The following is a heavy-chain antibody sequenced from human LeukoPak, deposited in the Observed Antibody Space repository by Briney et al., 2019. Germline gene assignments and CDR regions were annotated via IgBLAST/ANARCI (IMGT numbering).Heavy chain of an antibody. CDR3: ARDRSYLIDY. D-gene: IGHD3-16*02. Sequence: GGSLRLSCAASGFTFSSYEMNWVRQAPGKGLEWVSYISSSGSTIYYADSVKGRFTISRDNSKNTLYLQMNSLRAEDTAVYYCARDRSYLIDYWGQGTLVTVSS. V-gene: IGHV3-48*03. CDR2: ISSSGSTI. CDR1: GFTFSSYE. J-gene: IGHJ4*02.